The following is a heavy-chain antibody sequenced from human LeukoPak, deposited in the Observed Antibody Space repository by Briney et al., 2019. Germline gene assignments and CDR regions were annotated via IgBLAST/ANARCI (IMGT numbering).Heavy chain of an antibody. CDR3: ASFPWDLRPT. Sequence: GGSLGFSCVTSGFPFSTYSMNWVRQAPGKGLEWLSYITSTSDTIYYADSVKGRFTISRDNAKNSLYLQMNSLRAEDTAVYYCASFPWDLRPTWGQGTLVSVAS. V-gene: IGHV3-48*01. CDR2: ITSTSDTI. J-gene: IGHJ4*02. CDR1: GFPFSTYS. D-gene: IGHD1-26*01.